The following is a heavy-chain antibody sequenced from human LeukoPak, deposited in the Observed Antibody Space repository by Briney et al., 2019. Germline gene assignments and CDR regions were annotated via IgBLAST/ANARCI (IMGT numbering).Heavy chain of an antibody. V-gene: IGHV3-53*01. CDR3: ARRAGAYSHPYDY. J-gene: IGHJ4*02. D-gene: IGHD4/OR15-4a*01. CDR1: GFTVSSDS. CDR2: IYSGGST. Sequence: GGSLRLSCTVSGFTVSSDSMSWVRQAPGKGLEWVSFIYSGGSTHYSDSVKGRFTISRDNSKNTLYLQMNSPRAEDTAVYYCARRAGAYSHPYDYWGQGTLVTVSS.